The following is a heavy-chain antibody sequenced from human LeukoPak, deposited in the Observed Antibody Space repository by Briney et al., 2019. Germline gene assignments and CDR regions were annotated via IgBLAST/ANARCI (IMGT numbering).Heavy chain of an antibody. Sequence: SETLSLTCAVYGGSFSGYYWSWIRQPPGKGLEWIGEINHSGSTNYNPSLKSRVTISVDTSKNKFSLKLSSVTAADTAVYYCARAGIYCSGGSCPLDYWGQGILVTVSS. J-gene: IGHJ4*02. CDR3: ARAGIYCSGGSCPLDY. V-gene: IGHV4-34*01. CDR2: INHSGST. D-gene: IGHD2-15*01. CDR1: GGSFSGYY.